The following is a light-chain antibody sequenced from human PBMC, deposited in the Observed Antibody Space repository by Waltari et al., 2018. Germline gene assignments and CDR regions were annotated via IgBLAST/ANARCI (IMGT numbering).Light chain of an antibody. V-gene: IGKV4-1*01. Sequence: DIVMTQSSDSLDVALGERATINCTYSQSLYISNHQTDLAWYQQKTGKPPKLLIYWASARESGVPDRFSGSGSGTDFTLTITTLQAEDVAVYYCQQYYETPFTFGPGTKVEIK. J-gene: IGKJ3*01. CDR2: WAS. CDR3: QQYYETPFT. CDR1: QSLYISNHQTD.